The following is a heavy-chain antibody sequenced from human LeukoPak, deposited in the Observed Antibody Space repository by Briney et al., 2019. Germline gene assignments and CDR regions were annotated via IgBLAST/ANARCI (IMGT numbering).Heavy chain of an antibody. CDR2: FDPEDGET. CDR1: GYTLTELS. D-gene: IGHD2-15*01. CDR3: AAGYCSGGSCYNWFDP. J-gene: IGHJ5*02. Sequence: GASVKVSCKVSGYTLTELSMHWVRQAPGKGLEWMGGFDPEDGETIYAQKLQGRVTMTEDTSTDTAYMELSSLRSEDTAVYYCAAGYCSGGSCYNWFDPWGQGTLVTVSS. V-gene: IGHV1-24*01.